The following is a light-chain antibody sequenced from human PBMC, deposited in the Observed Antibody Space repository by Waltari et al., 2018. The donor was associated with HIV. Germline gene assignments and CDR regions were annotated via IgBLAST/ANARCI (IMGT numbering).Light chain of an antibody. CDR2: GAF. CDR3: QQYYGVPLT. J-gene: IGKJ4*01. Sequence: IQMTQSPPSPPASVGETVSIPGRASQDISNSVSWFQLQPGKAPKPLVHGAFILQRGVPSRFSGSGSGTDYTLTITGLQAEDFATYFCQQYYGVPLTFGGGTRVDI. V-gene: IGKV1-NL1*01. CDR1: QDISNS.